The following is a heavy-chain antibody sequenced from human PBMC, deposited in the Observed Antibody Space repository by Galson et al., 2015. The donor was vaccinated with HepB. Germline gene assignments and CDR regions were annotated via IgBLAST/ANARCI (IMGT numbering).Heavy chain of an antibody. V-gene: IGHV3-53*04. D-gene: IGHD2-2*01. J-gene: IGHJ6*02. CDR1: GFTVSSNY. CDR2: IYSGGST. Sequence: SLRLSCAASGFTVSSNYMSWVRQAPGKGLEWVSVIYSGGSTYYADSVKGRFTISRHNSKNTLYLQMNSLRAEDTAVYYCARDRVVPANYGMDAWGQGTTVTVSS. CDR3: ARDRVVPANYGMDA.